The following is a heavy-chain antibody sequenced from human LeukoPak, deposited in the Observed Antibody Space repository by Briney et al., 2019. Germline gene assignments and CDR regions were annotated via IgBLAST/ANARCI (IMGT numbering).Heavy chain of an antibody. CDR2: IYNSGST. CDR3: ARLRYYYGSGKDY. D-gene: IGHD3-10*01. Sequence: SETLSLTCTVSGGSISSSSYYWGWIRQPPGKGLEWIGSIYNSGSTYYNPSLKSRVTISVDTSKNQFSLKLSSVTAADTAVYYCARLRYYYGSGKDYWGQGTLVTVSS. CDR1: GGSISSSSYY. J-gene: IGHJ4*02. V-gene: IGHV4-39*07.